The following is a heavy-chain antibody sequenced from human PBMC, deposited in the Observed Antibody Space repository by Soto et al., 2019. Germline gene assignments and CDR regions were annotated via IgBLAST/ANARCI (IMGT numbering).Heavy chain of an antibody. CDR2: ISAYNGNT. CDR3: VSDNSYDFWSGYLNEPFSY. D-gene: IGHD3-3*01. Sequence: ASVKVSCKASGYTFTSYGISWVRQAPGQGLEWMGWISAYNGNTNYAQKLQGRVTMTTDTSTSTAYMELRSLRSDDTAVYFCVSDNSYDFWSGYLNEPFSYWGQGTLVTVSS. CDR1: GYTFTSYG. V-gene: IGHV1-18*01. J-gene: IGHJ4*02.